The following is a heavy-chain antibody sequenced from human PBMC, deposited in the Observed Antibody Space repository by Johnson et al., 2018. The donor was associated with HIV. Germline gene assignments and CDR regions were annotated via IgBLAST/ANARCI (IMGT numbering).Heavy chain of an antibody. D-gene: IGHD5-18*01. CDR2: IYSGGST. CDR3: AVGIQLWFASEGDAFDI. Sequence: VQLVESGGGLMQPGGSLRLSCAASGFIVSSNCMTWVRQAPGKGLEWVSVIYSGGSTYYVDSVKGRFTISRDNAKGTLYLLMNYLTPEDTAMYYCAVGIQLWFASEGDAFDIWGQGAMVSVSS. V-gene: IGHV3-66*03. CDR1: GFIVSSNC. J-gene: IGHJ3*02.